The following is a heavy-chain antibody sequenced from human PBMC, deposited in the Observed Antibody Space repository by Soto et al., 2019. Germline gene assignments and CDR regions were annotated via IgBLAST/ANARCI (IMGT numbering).Heavy chain of an antibody. CDR1: GGSFSDHY. D-gene: IGHD1-26*01. V-gene: IGHV4-34*01. J-gene: IGHJ5*02. Sequence: QVQLQQWGAGLVKPSETLSLTCAVYGGSFSDHYWIWIRQPPGKGLEWIGEIHLSGRTNYNPSLKSRVTISLDTSKNQFSVKLSSVTAADTAVYYCTRTPTRGASAWFDPWGQGTLVSVSS. CDR2: IHLSGRT. CDR3: TRTPTRGASAWFDP.